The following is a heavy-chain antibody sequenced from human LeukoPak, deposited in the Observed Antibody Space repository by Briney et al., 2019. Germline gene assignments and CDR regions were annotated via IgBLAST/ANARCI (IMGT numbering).Heavy chain of an antibody. J-gene: IGHJ4*02. Sequence: SETLSLTCTVSGGSVSSGGYYWSWIRQHPGKGLEWIGYIYYSGSTYYNPSLKSRVTISVDTSKNQFSLKLSSVTAADTAVYYCARALSPTWIGDSSGYYSPFGYWGQGTLVTVSS. CDR2: IYYSGST. CDR3: ARALSPTWIGDSSGYYSPFGY. CDR1: GGSVSSGGYY. V-gene: IGHV4-31*03. D-gene: IGHD3-22*01.